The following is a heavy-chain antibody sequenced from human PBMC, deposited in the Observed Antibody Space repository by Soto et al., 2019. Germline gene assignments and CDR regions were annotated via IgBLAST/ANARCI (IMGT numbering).Heavy chain of an antibody. CDR3: ARHRDSSSHRKYYYYYYYMDV. Sequence: GESLKISCKGSGYSFTSYWIGWVRQMPGKGLEWMGIIYPGDSDTRYSPSFQGQVTISADKSISTAYLQWSSLKASDTAMYYCARHRDSSSHRKYYYYYYYMDVWGKGTTVTVSS. CDR2: IYPGDSDT. D-gene: IGHD6-13*01. J-gene: IGHJ6*03. V-gene: IGHV5-51*01. CDR1: GYSFTSYW.